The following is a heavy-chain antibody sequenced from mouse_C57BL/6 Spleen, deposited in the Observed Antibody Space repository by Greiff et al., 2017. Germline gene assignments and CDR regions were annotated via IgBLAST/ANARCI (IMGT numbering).Heavy chain of an antibody. Sequence: VQLKQSGAELVRPGASVKLSCTASGFNIKDDYMHWVKQRPEQGLEWIGWIDPENGDTEYASKFQGKATITADTSSNTAYLQLSSLTSEDTAVYYCTTWGSPNYWGQGTTLTVSS. V-gene: IGHV14-4*01. CDR1: GFNIKDDY. CDR3: TTWGSPNY. CDR2: IDPENGDT. J-gene: IGHJ2*01.